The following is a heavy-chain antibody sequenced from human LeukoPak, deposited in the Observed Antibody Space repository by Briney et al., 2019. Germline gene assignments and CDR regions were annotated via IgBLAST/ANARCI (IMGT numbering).Heavy chain of an antibody. J-gene: IGHJ4*02. CDR3: ARSEMATNPFDY. CDR1: GGSISSYY. V-gene: IGHV4-59*01. CDR2: IYYSGST. Sequence: SETLSLTCTVSGGSISSYYWSWIRQPPGKGLEWIGYIYYSGSTNYNPSLKSRVTISVDTSKNQFSLKLSSVTAADTAVYYCARSEMATNPFDYWGQGTPVTASS. D-gene: IGHD5-24*01.